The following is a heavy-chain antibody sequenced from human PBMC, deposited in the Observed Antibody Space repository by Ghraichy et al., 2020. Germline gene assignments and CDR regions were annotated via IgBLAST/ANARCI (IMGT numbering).Heavy chain of an antibody. CDR2: IYHSGNT. V-gene: IGHV4-30-2*06. J-gene: IGHJ4*02. D-gene: IGHD1-14*01. CDR3: ARGAPSGPFDY. CDR1: GYSISSGGFS. Sequence: SQTLSLTCAVSGYSISSGGFSWSWIRQSPGKGLEWIGHIYHSGNTYYNPSLKSRVTISVDWSKNQFSLSLSSVTAADTAVYYCARGAPSGPFDYWGQGTLVTVSS.